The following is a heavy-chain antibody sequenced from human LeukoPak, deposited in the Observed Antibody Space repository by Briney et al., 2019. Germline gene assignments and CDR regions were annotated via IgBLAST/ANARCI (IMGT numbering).Heavy chain of an antibody. V-gene: IGHV3-23*01. CDR1: GFTFSSYA. CDR2: ISGSGGST. J-gene: IGHJ4*02. Sequence: PTGGSLRLSCAASGFTFSSYAMSWVRQAPGKGLEWVSAISGSGGSTYYADSVKGRFTISRDNSKNTLYLQMNSLRAEDTAVYYCAKDGSRWELRGYYFDYWGQGTLVTVSS. CDR3: AKDGSRWELRGYYFDY. D-gene: IGHD1-26*01.